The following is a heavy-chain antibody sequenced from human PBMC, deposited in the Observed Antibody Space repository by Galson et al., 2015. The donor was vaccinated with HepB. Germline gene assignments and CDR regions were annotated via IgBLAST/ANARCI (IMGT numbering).Heavy chain of an antibody. D-gene: IGHD1-26*01. CDR3: ARMVGGSRDY. CDR1: GDSVTSNSAA. V-gene: IGHV6-1*01. CDR2: TYYWSKWYN. J-gene: IGHJ4*02. Sequence: CAISGDSVTSNSAAWNWIRQSPSRGLEWLGRTYYWSKWYNGYAVSVKGRITINPDTSKNQFSLQLKSVTPEDTGVYYCARMVGGSRDYWGQGTLVTVSS.